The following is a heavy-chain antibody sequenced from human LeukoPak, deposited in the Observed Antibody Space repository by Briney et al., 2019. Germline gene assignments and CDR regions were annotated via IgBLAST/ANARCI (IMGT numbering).Heavy chain of an antibody. CDR1: GYSISSGYY. CDR3: ARDTYYDFWSGYYQRHWFDP. Sequence: SETLSLTCTVSGYSISSGYYWGWIRQPPGKGLEWIGSIYHSGSTYYNPSLKSRVTISVDTSKSQFSLKLSSVTAADTAVYYCARDTYYDFWSGYYQRHWFDPWGQGTLVTVSS. CDR2: IYHSGST. J-gene: IGHJ5*02. V-gene: IGHV4-38-2*02. D-gene: IGHD3-3*01.